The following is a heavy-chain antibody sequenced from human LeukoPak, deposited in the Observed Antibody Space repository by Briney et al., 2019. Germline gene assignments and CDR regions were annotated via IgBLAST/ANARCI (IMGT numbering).Heavy chain of an antibody. Sequence: SETLSLTCTVSGGSISSYYWSWIRQPPGKGLEWIGSIYYSGSTYYNPSLKSRVTISVDTSKNQFSLKLSSVTAADTAVYYCARGYCTNGVCPIGDYWGQGTLVTVSS. D-gene: IGHD2-8*01. CDR3: ARGYCTNGVCPIGDY. J-gene: IGHJ4*02. CDR2: IYYSGST. CDR1: GGSISSYY. V-gene: IGHV4-59*12.